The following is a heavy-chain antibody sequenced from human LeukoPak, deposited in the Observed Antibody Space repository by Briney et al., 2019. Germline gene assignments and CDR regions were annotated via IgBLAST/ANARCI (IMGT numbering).Heavy chain of an antibody. CDR2: NNGDGSMT. V-gene: IGHV3-74*01. J-gene: IGHJ5*02. Sequence: GGSLRLSCVASGFSLSGYWMYWVRHAPGKGLMYISRNNGDGSMTNYADVVKGRFTMSRDNVKNTLYLQMNSLRVEDTAVYYCARDPRNIGLAPWGQGTLVTVSS. CDR3: ARDPRNIGLAP. CDR1: GFSLSGYW. D-gene: IGHD5-12*01.